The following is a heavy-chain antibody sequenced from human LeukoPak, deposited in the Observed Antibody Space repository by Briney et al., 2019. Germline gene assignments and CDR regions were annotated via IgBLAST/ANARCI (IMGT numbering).Heavy chain of an antibody. J-gene: IGHJ4*02. V-gene: IGHV3-23*01. D-gene: IGHD3-3*01. CDR2: MSGSGGTT. CDR1: GFTFSSYG. CDR3: AKDTYYDFWSGYAFDI. Sequence: GGSLRLSCAASGFTFSSYGMSWVRQAPGKGLEWISAMSGSGGTTYYVDSVKGRFTISRDNSKNTLYLQMNSLRVDDTAVYYCAKDTYYDFWSGYAFDIWGQGTLVTVSS.